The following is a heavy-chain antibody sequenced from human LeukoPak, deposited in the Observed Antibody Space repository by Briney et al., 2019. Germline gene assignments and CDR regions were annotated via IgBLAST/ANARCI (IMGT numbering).Heavy chain of an antibody. CDR2: IYSGTSTI. CDR3: ARDQDYAFDY. V-gene: IGHV3-48*02. J-gene: IGHJ4*02. D-gene: IGHD4-17*01. Sequence: GGSLRLSCAASGFTFSNYAMNWVRQAPGKGLEWVSHIYSGTSTISYADSVQGRFTISRDNAKNSLYLQMNSLRDEDTAVYYCARDQDYAFDYWGQGTLVTVSS. CDR1: GFTFSNYA.